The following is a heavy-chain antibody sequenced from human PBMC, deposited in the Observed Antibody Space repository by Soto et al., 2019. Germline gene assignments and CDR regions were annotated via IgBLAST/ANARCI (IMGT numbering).Heavy chain of an antibody. CDR2: INPSGGST. CDR3: ASVMRGVGSTSQRDY. V-gene: IGHV1-46*01. CDR1: GYTFTSYY. D-gene: IGHD2-2*01. J-gene: IGHJ4*02. Sequence: ASVKVSCKASGYTFTSYYRHWVRQSPRQGLEWMGIINPSGGSTSYAQKFQGRVTMTRDTSTSTVYMELSSLRAEDTAVYYCASVMRGVGSTSQRDYWGQGTLVTVSS.